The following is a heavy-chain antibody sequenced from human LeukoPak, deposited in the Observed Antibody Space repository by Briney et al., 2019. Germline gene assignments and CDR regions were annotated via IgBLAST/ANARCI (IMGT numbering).Heavy chain of an antibody. D-gene: IGHD1-7*01. V-gene: IGHV3-21*01. CDR2: ISRTSEST. CDR1: GFTFRSYD. Sequence: GGSLRLSCEASGFTFRSYDMSWVRQAPGKGLEWVSIISRTSESTFYADSVKGRFTISRDNAKNSLYLQMNGLRADDTATYYCARGATDTTRWFDPWGQGTLVTVSS. J-gene: IGHJ5*02. CDR3: ARGATDTTRWFDP.